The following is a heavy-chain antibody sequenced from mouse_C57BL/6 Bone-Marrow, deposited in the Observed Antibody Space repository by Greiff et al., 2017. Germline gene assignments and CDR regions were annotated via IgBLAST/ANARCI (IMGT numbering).Heavy chain of an antibody. V-gene: IGHV3-5*01. J-gene: IGHJ4*01. CDR2: IYYSGTI. D-gene: IGHD3-2*02. Sequence: DVKLQESGPGLVKPSQTVFLTCTVTGISITTGNYRWSWIRQFPGNKLEWIGYIYYSGTITYNPSLTSRTTITRDTPKNQFFLEMNSLTAEDTATYYCARDRGSVYAMDYWGQGTSVTVSS. CDR3: ARDRGSVYAMDY. CDR1: GISITTGNYR.